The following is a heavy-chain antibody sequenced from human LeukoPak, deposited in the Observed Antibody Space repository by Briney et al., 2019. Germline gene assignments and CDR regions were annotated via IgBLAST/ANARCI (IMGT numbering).Heavy chain of an antibody. V-gene: IGHV1-46*01. CDR3: ARDRGILIVGATNAFDI. J-gene: IGHJ3*02. CDR1: GYTFTSYY. D-gene: IGHD1-26*01. Sequence: ASVKVSCKASGYTFTSYYMHWVRQAPGQGLEWMGIINPSGGSTSYAQKFQGRVTMTRDTSTSTVYMELSSLRSEDTAVYYCARDRGILIVGATNAFDIWGQGTMVTVSS. CDR2: INPSGGST.